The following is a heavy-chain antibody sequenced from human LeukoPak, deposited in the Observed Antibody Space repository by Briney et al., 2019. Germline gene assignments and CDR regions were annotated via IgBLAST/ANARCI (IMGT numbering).Heavy chain of an antibody. J-gene: IGHJ3*02. D-gene: IGHD6-13*01. Sequence: ASVKVSCKASGYTFTGYYMHWVRQAPGQGLEWMGWINPNSGGTNYAQKFQGRVTMTRDTSISTAYMELSRLRSDDTAVYYCAGEGIAAALNAFDIWGQGTMVTVSS. CDR2: INPNSGGT. V-gene: IGHV1-2*02. CDR3: AGEGIAAALNAFDI. CDR1: GYTFTGYY.